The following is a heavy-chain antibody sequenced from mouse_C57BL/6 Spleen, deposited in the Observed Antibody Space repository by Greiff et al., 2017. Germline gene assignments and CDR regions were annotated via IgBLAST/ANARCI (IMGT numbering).Heavy chain of an antibody. J-gene: IGHJ1*03. Sequence: EVQVEESGGGLVKPGGSLKLSCAASGFTFSSSTMSWVRQTPEKRLEWVATISGGGGNTYYPDRVKGRFTISRDNAKNTLYLQMSSLRSEDTALYYCARRGYPSWYFDVWGTGTTVTVSS. CDR3: ARRGYPSWYFDV. CDR2: ISGGGGNT. V-gene: IGHV5-9*01. CDR1: GFTFSSST.